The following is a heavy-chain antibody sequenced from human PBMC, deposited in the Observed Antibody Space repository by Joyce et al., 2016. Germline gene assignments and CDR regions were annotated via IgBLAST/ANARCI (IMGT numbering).Heavy chain of an antibody. Sequence: QVQLQESGPGLVKPSQTLSLTCSVSGASIGSGNYYWSWFRQAAGKGLEWIGRFYRNENINYNPALKGGVIISVDTAKNGLTLKLTSVTGADTAVYYCAGGVAAASNWGQGILVTVSS. CDR3: AGGVAAASN. CDR2: FYRNENI. D-gene: IGHD6-13*01. CDR1: GASIGSGNYY. J-gene: IGHJ4*02. V-gene: IGHV4-61*02.